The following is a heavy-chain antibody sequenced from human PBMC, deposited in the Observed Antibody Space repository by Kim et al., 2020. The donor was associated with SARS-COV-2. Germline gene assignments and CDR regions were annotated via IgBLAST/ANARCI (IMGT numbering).Heavy chain of an antibody. D-gene: IGHD1-26*01. V-gene: IGHV5-51*01. J-gene: IGHJ4*02. CDR3: ARQKGSYAGGVFDY. Sequence: SPSFQGQVTLSADKSISTAYLQWSSLKASDTAMYYCARQKGSYAGGVFDYWGQGTLVTVSS.